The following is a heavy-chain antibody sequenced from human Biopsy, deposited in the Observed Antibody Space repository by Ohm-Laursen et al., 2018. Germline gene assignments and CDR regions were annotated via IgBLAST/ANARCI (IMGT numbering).Heavy chain of an antibody. J-gene: IGHJ5*02. D-gene: IGHD4-11*01. CDR3: ARGNGPSA. V-gene: IGHV3-7*04. CDR1: GITFNSDW. CDR2: IREHGNEE. Sequence: SLRLSCAALGITFNSDWMSWVRQAPGKGLEWVAIIREHGNEEFYVDSVKGRFTISRDNARNSVYLQMNSLRAEDTAIYYCARGNGPSAWGQGTLVTVSS.